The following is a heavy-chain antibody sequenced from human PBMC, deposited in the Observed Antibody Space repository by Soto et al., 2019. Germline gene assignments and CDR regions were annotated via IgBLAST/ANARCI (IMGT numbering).Heavy chain of an antibody. CDR2: ISSSSSHT. Sequence: GGSLRLSCAVSGLIFSNYSMSWARQAPGKGLEWVSSISSSSSHTYYADSVKGRFTISRDNAKNSLYLQMNSLRAEDTAVYYCMTLLLGGSSKNYLRDYWGQGTLVTVSS. J-gene: IGHJ4*02. CDR3: MTLLLGGSSKNYLRDY. D-gene: IGHD6-6*01. CDR1: GLIFSNYS. V-gene: IGHV3-21*01.